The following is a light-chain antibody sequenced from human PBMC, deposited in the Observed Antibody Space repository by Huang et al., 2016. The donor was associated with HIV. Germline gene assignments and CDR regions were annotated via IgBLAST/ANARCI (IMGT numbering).Light chain of an antibody. J-gene: IGKJ4*01. CDR2: CAS. V-gene: IGKV3-20*01. CDR1: LTVTSNY. CDR3: QQYGRSRLT. Sequence: EIVLTQSPGALSLSPGERATLSCRASLTVTSNYLAWYQQRPGQAPRLLIYCASTRATGIPDRFSGSGSVTDFTLTISRLEPEDFAVYYCQQYGRSRLTFGGGTKVEIK.